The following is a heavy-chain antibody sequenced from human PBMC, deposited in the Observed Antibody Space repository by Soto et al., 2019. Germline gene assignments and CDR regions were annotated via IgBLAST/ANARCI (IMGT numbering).Heavy chain of an antibody. V-gene: IGHV1-69*12. CDR1: GGTFSSYA. D-gene: IGHD2-21*02. J-gene: IGHJ6*02. CDR2: IIPIFGTA. CDR3: ASYCGGDCYSRSPPYYYYGMDV. Sequence: QVQLVQSGAEVKKPGSSVKVSCKASGGTFSSYAISWVRQAPGQGLEWMGGIIPIFGTADYAQKFQGRVTITADESTSTAYMELSSLRSEDTAVYYCASYCGGDCYSRSPPYYYYGMDVWGQGTTVTVSS.